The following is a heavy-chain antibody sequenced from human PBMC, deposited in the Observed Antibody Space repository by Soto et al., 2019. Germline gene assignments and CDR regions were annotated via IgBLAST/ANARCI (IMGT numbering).Heavy chain of an antibody. V-gene: IGHV3-66*01. CDR2: IYSGGST. J-gene: IGHJ4*02. D-gene: IGHD5-18*01. Sequence: EVQLVESGGGLVQPGGSLRLSCAASGFTVSSNYMSWLRQAPGKGLEWVSVIYSGGSTYYADSVKARLTISRDNSKNTLYLQMNSLRTEDTAVYYCAKDYDSYGYFDYWGQGTLVTVSS. CDR1: GFTVSSNY. CDR3: AKDYDSYGYFDY.